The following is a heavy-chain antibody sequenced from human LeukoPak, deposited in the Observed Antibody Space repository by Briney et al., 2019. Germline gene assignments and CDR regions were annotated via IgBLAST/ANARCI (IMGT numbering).Heavy chain of an antibody. J-gene: IGHJ4*02. CDR1: GYTFTSYD. CDR2: MNPNSGNT. D-gene: IGHD3-22*01. V-gene: IGHV1-8*01. CDR3: ARGDSSGYYYIDY. Sequence: VASVKVSCKASGYTFTSYDINWVRQATGQGLEWMGWMNPNSGNTGYAQKFQGRVTMSRNTSISTAYMELSSLRSEDTAVYYCARGDSSGYYYIDYWGQGTLVTVSS.